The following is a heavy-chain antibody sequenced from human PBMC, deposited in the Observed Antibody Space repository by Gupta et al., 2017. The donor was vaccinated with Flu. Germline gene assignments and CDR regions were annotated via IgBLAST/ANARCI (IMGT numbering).Heavy chain of an antibody. J-gene: IGHJ4*02. V-gene: IGHV4-59*02. Sequence: QVQLQASGPGLVKPSETLSLTCSVSGGSVNNHYWSWIRQPPGKGLECIGYIYYTGTTFYNPSLKSRITISVDTSKNQFSLKMTSVTAADTAVYYCAIFGVFSDYKKHYLDNWGQGILVTVSS. CDR2: IYYTGTT. D-gene: IGHD4-11*01. CDR1: GGSVNNHY. CDR3: AIFGVFSDYKKHYLDN.